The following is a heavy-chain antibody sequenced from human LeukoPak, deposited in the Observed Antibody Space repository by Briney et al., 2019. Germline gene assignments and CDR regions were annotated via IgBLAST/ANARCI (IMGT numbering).Heavy chain of an antibody. CDR3: ARLGYCSGGSCEGVY. CDR1: GYTFTGYY. V-gene: IGHV1-2*02. J-gene: IGHJ4*02. Sequence: EASVKVSCKASGYTFTGYYMHWVRQAPGQGLEWMGWINPNSGGTNYAQKFQGRVTMTRDTSISTAYMELRRLRSDDTAVYYCARLGYCSGGSCEGVYWGQGTLVTVSS. D-gene: IGHD2-15*01. CDR2: INPNSGGT.